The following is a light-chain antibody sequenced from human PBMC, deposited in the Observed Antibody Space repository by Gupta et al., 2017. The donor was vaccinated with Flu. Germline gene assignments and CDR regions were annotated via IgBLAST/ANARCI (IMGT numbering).Light chain of an antibody. CDR2: DDS. V-gene: IGLV3-21*02. Sequence: SYVLTQPPSVSVAPGQTARITCGGNNIGSKRVHWYQQKPGQAPVLVAYDDSDRPSGIPERFSGSNSGNTATLTISRVEAGDEADYYCQVWDTSSDPNVVFGGGTKLTVL. CDR1: NIGSKR. CDR3: QVWDTSSDPNVV. J-gene: IGLJ2*01.